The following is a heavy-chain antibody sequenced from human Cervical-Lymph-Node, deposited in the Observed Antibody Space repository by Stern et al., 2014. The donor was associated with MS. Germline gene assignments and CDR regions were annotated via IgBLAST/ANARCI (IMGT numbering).Heavy chain of an antibody. Sequence: VQLVESGAEVRKPGASVKVSCKASGYTFTTYYMHWGGRALAEGLAGWVIINPSGGSTSYAQKFQGRVTMARDTSTRTVYMELSSLRSEDTAVYYCAREPPAPTGGSFDPWGQGTLVTVSS. CDR2: INPSGGST. CDR3: AREPPAPTGGSFDP. J-gene: IGHJ5*02. V-gene: IGHV1-46*03. CDR1: GYTFTTYY. D-gene: IGHD1-14*01.